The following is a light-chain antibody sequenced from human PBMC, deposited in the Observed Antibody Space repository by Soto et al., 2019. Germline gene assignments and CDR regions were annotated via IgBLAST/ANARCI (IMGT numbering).Light chain of an antibody. J-gene: IGKJ4*01. Sequence: EIVMTQSPATLSVSPGERATLSCRASQSINNNLAWYQQKPGQGPRLLIYGASSRATGIPARFSGSGSGTGFTLTISRLQSEDFAIYYCQQYNNWPLTFGGGTKVEIK. CDR2: GAS. CDR1: QSINNN. V-gene: IGKV3-15*01. CDR3: QQYNNWPLT.